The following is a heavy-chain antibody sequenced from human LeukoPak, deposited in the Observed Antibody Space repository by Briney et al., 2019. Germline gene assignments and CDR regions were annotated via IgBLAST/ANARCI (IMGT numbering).Heavy chain of an antibody. J-gene: IGHJ4*02. CDR1: GYSFSSYW. CDR3: ARRLSSIATSAANDY. CDR2: IHPGNSET. V-gene: IGHV5-51*01. D-gene: IGHD2-15*01. Sequence: GESLKISCKGSGYSFSSYWIAWVRQMPGKGLEWMGIIHPGNSETTNNPSFRGHVTMSADKSVTTAYLQWSSLEASDTAMYYCARRLSSIATSAANDYXGQGTLVXVSS.